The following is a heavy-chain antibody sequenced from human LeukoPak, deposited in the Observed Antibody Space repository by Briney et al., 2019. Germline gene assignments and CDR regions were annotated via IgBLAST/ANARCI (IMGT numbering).Heavy chain of an antibody. V-gene: IGHV1-24*01. CDR1: GYTLTELS. D-gene: IGHD3-22*01. CDR3: ATELHDSSGYYYPYFDY. CDR2: FDPEDGET. J-gene: IGHJ4*02. Sequence: ASVKVSCKVSGYTLTELSMHWVRQAPGKGLEWMGGFDPEDGETIYAQKFQGRVTMTEDTSTDTAYMELSRLRSEDTAVCYCATELHDSSGYYYPYFDYWGQGTLVTVSS.